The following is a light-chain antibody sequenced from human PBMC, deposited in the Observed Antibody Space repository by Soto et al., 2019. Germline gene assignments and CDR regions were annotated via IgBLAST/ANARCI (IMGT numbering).Light chain of an antibody. CDR2: QTS. J-gene: IGKJ3*01. V-gene: IGKV1-5*03. CDR3: QQYYIYPPA. Sequence: DIQMTQSPSTLSASVGDRVTITCRASQNVRIYLAWYQQKPGKAPKLLIYQTSNLQSGVPSRFSGSGSETEFTLAISSLQPEDFVTYYCQQYYIYPPAFGLGTKVEIK. CDR1: QNVRIY.